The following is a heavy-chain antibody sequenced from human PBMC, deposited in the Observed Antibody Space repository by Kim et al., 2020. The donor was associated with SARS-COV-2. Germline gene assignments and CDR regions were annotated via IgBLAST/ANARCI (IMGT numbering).Heavy chain of an antibody. J-gene: IGHJ3*02. Sequence: SVKVSCKASGGTFSSYAISWVRQAPGQGLEWMGGIIPIFGTANYAQKFQGRVTITADESTSTAYMELSSLRSEDTAVYYCARGVEPHDAFDIWGQGTMVTVSS. V-gene: IGHV1-69*13. CDR2: IIPIFGTA. CDR3: ARGVEPHDAFDI. D-gene: IGHD1-1*01. CDR1: GGTFSSYA.